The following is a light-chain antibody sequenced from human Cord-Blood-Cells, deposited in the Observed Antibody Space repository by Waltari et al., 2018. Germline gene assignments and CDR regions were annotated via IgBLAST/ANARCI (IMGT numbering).Light chain of an antibody. J-gene: IGLJ1*01. V-gene: IGLV1-51*02. CDR2: EXX. CDR3: GTWDSSLSAYV. Sequence: QSVLTQPPSVSAAPGQKVTISCSGSSSNIGNNYVSWYQQLPGTAPKLLIYEXXXXXXXXXXXFXXXXXXXXXXXXXTGLQTGDEADYYCGTWDSSLSAYVFGTGTKVTVL. CDR1: SSNIGNNY.